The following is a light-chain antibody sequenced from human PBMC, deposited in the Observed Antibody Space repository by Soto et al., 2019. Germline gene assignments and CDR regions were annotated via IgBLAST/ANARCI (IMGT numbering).Light chain of an antibody. J-gene: IGKJ1*01. CDR1: QTISSW. Sequence: DIQMTQSPSTLSGSVGDRVTITCRASQTISSWLAWYQQKPGKAPKLLIYKAPTLKSGGPSRFSGSGSGTEFTLTISSLQPDDFATYYCQHYNSYSEAFGQGTKVELK. CDR2: KAP. V-gene: IGKV1-5*03. CDR3: QHYNSYSEA.